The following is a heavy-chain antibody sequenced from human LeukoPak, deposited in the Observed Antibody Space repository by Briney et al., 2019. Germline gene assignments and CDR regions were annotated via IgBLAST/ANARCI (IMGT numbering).Heavy chain of an antibody. D-gene: IGHD3-10*01. Sequence: SETLSLTCAVYGGSFSGYYWSWIRQPPGKGLEWIGEINHSGSTNYNPSLKSRVTISVDTSKNQFSLKLSSVTAADTAVYYCARSGPRYYYGSGSYVPYYYYYYYMDVRGKGTTVTISS. J-gene: IGHJ6*03. CDR1: GGSFSGYY. CDR2: INHSGST. CDR3: ARSGPRYYYGSGSYVPYYYYYYYMDV. V-gene: IGHV4-34*01.